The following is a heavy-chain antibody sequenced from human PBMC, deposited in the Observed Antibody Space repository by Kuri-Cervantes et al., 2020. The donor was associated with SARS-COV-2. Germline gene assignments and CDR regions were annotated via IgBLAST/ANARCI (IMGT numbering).Heavy chain of an antibody. CDR1: GFTFSSYA. J-gene: IGHJ4*02. D-gene: IGHD1-26*01. Sequence: GESLKISCVASGFTFSSYAMHWVRQAPGKGLEWVTVISYDGSNKYYADSVKGRFTISRDNSKNTLYLQMNSLRAEDTAVYYCASVEPNSGSYYPGYWGQGTLVTVSS. CDR2: ISYDGSNK. V-gene: IGHV3-30-3*01. CDR3: ASVEPNSGSYYPGY.